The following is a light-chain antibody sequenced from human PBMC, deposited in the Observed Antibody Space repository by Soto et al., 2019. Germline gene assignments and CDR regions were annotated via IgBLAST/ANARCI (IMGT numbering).Light chain of an antibody. CDR3: QQYNIWPQT. CDR1: QSVSSN. V-gene: IGKV3-15*01. CDR2: AAS. Sequence: EIVMTQSPGTLSVSPGERATLSCRASQSVSSNLAWYQQKPGQAPRLVIYAASTRATGIPARFSGSGSGTEFTLTISSLQSEDFAVYFCQQYNIWPQTFGQGTKVDI. J-gene: IGKJ1*01.